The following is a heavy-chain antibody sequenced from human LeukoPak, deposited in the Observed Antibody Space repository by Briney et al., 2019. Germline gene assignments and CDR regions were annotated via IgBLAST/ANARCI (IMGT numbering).Heavy chain of an antibody. Sequence: GGSLRLSCAASGFTFSSYAMHWVRQAPGKGLEWVAVISYDGSNKYYADSVKGRFTISRDNSKNTLYLQMNSLRAEDTAVYYCARSFLASSSWLGDYWGQGTLVTVSS. CDR3: ARSFLASSSWLGDY. D-gene: IGHD6-13*01. J-gene: IGHJ4*02. CDR2: ISYDGSNK. V-gene: IGHV3-30*04. CDR1: GFTFSSYA.